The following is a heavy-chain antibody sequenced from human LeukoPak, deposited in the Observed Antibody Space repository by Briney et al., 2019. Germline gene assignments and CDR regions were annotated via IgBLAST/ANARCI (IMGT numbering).Heavy chain of an antibody. CDR3: ARVEDTSRWYWIAY. Sequence: GGSLRLSCAASGFTFSSYWMSWVRQAPGKGLEWVASIKQDGSEKYYVDSVRGRFTISRDNAKNSLYLQMNGLRAEDTAVYYCARVEDTSRWYWIAYWGQGTLVTVSS. J-gene: IGHJ4*02. V-gene: IGHV3-7*01. CDR2: IKQDGSEK. D-gene: IGHD6-19*01. CDR1: GFTFSSYW.